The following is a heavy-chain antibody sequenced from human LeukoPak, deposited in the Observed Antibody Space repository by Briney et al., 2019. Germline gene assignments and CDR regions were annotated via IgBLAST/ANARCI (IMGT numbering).Heavy chain of an antibody. V-gene: IGHV3-64*01. CDR3: ARDGSGY. Sequence: PGGSLRLSCAASGFTFSRYAMHWVRQAPGKGLEYVSAITSSGDTTYYASSVRGRFTISRDNSKNTLYLQMGSLRAEDMAVYYCTARDGSGYWGQGTLVIVSS. CDR2: ITSSGDTT. CDR1: GFTFSRYA. J-gene: IGHJ4*02.